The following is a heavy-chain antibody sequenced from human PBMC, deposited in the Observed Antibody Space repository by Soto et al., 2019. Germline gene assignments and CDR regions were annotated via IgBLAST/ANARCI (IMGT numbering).Heavy chain of an antibody. Sequence: EVQLVEFGGALVQPGGSLRLSCAASGVTFSNYWMTWVRQAPGKGLEWVANIKQDESEKYYVDSVKGRFTISRDNAKNSLYLQMNSLRPEDTGVYYCATARYYDMWADYWGQGTLVTVSS. D-gene: IGHD3-9*01. CDR1: GVTFSNYW. V-gene: IGHV3-7*01. CDR3: ATARYYDMWADY. J-gene: IGHJ4*02. CDR2: IKQDESEK.